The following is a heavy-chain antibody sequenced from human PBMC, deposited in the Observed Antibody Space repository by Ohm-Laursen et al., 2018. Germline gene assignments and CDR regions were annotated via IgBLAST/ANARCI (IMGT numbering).Heavy chain of an antibody. CDR3: ARVRGGTYGPRFFDY. D-gene: IGHD3-16*01. J-gene: IGHJ4*02. V-gene: IGHV4-59*01. CDR2: ISYSAGP. CDR1: GGAISSYY. Sequence: PSQTLSLTCTISGGAISSYYWSWIRLPPGKGLEWIGSISYSAGPKYSASLKNRATISVDTSQNQFSLRLNSVSAADTAIYFCARVRGGTYGPRFFDYWGLGTLVTVSS.